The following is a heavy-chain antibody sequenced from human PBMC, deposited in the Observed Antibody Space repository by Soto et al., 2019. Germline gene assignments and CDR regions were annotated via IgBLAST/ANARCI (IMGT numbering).Heavy chain of an antibody. CDR1: GFTFSSYG. CDR3: TRDWGGYYYYYMDV. CDR2: IRSKAYGGTT. Sequence: GGSLRLSCAASGFTFSSYGMHWVRQAPGKGLEWVGFIRSKAYGGTTEYAASVKGRFTISRDDSKSIAYLQMNSLKTEDTAVYYCTRDWGGYYYYYMDVWGKGTTVTVSS. V-gene: IGHV3-49*04. D-gene: IGHD3-10*01. J-gene: IGHJ6*03.